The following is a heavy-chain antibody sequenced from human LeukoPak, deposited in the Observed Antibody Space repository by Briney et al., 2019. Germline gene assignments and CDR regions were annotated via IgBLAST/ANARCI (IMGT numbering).Heavy chain of an antibody. D-gene: IGHD2-2*01. V-gene: IGHV1-18*01. CDR2: ISAYNGNT. CDR3: AVCSSTSSRWFDP. J-gene: IGHJ5*02. Sequence: ASVKVSCKASGYTFTSYGISWVRQAPGQGLEWMGWISAYNGNTNYAQKLQGRVTMTTDTSTSTAYTELRSLRSDDTAVYYCAVCSSTSSRWFDPWGQGTLVTVSS. CDR1: GYTFTSYG.